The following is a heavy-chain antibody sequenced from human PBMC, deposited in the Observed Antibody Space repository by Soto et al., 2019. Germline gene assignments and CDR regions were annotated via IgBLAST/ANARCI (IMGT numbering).Heavy chain of an antibody. V-gene: IGHV3-23*01. CDR1: GFTFSSYA. J-gene: IGHJ5*02. Sequence: GGSLRLSCAASGFTFSSYAMSWVRQAPGKGLEWVSAISGTGGSTYYADSVKGRFTISRDNSKNTLYLQMDSLRVEDTALYYVPKGAGTYLGVCESCGQGSLVPGSA. CDR3: PKGAGTYLGVCES. D-gene: IGHD2-8*01. CDR2: ISGTGGST.